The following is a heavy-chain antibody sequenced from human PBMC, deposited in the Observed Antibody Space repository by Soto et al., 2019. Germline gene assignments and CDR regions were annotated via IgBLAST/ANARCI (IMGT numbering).Heavy chain of an antibody. CDR1: GFTFSSYA. V-gene: IGHV3-30-3*01. CDR2: ISYDGSNK. D-gene: IGHD3-3*01. J-gene: IGHJ4*02. CDR3: ARDPTPLSFWSGYYTHSSFFDY. Sequence: QVQLVESGGGVVQPGRSLRLSCAAPGFTFSSYAMHWVRQAPGKGLEWVAVISYDGSNKYYADSVKGRFTISRDNSKNTLYLQMNSLRAEDTAVYYCARDPTPLSFWSGYYTHSSFFDYWGQGTLVTVSS.